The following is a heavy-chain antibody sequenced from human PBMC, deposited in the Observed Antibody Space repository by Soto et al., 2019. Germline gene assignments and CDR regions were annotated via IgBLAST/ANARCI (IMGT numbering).Heavy chain of an antibody. CDR3: AKVNFFDTPGTFDV. Sequence: HPGGSLRLSCAASGFTFSSYAMTWVRLALGRGLEWVATIAGSGGMTYYTNSVRGRFTISRDNSKNTVSLQMSSLRAEDTAMYFYAKVNFFDTPGTFDVWGQGTPVTVS. V-gene: IGHV3-23*01. D-gene: IGHD2-15*01. CDR1: GFTFSSYA. J-gene: IGHJ3*01. CDR2: IAGSGGMT.